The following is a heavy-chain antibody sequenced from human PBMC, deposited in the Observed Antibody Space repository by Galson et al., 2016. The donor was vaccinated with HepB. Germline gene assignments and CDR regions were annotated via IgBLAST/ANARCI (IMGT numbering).Heavy chain of an antibody. V-gene: IGHV3-74*01. CDR3: ARAGFKGFSNGMDV. D-gene: IGHD2/OR15-2a*01. CDR1: GFTFSSYW. Sequence: SLRLSCAASGFTFSSYWMHWVRQAPGRGLVWVSRINNDGSRTNYADSVKGRVTISRDNAKNTLYLQMNSLRAEDTAVYYCARAGFKGFSNGMDVWGQGTTVTVSS. J-gene: IGHJ6*02. CDR2: INNDGSRT.